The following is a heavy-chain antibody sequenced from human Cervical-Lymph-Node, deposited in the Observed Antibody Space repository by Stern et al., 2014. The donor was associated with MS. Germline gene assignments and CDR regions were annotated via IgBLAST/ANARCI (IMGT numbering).Heavy chain of an antibody. CDR1: GFSLSTSGMR. CDR3: ARSPPYYEFWNDYYYFDY. Sequence: QVTLKESGPALVKPTQTLTLTCTFSGFSLSTSGMRVSWIRQPPGKALEWLARIDWDDDKFYSTSLKTRLTISKDTSKIQVVLTMTNMDPVDTATYYCARSPPYYEFWNDYYYFDYWGQGTLVAVSS. V-gene: IGHV2-70*04. J-gene: IGHJ4*02. CDR2: IDWDDDK. D-gene: IGHD3-3*01.